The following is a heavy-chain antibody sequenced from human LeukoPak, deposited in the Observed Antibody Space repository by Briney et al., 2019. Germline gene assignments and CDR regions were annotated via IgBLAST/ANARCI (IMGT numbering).Heavy chain of an antibody. J-gene: IGHJ4*02. CDR2: ISYDGSNK. Sequence: GRSLRLSCAAAGFTFSTSDRQWVRQAAGKGLGWVGIISYDGSNKYYADSVKGRFTISGDNSKNTLFLQMNSLRAEDTAVYYCAKSAVYYDFWSLPNDYWGQGTLVTVSS. D-gene: IGHD3-3*01. CDR3: AKSAVYYDFWSLPNDY. V-gene: IGHV3-30*18. CDR1: GFTFSTSD.